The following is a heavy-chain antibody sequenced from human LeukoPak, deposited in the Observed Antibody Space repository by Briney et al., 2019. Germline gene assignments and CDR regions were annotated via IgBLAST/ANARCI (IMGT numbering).Heavy chain of an antibody. V-gene: IGHV4-4*02. CDR2: IYHSGST. CDR1: GGSISSSHW. D-gene: IGHD3-22*01. CDR3: ARMGDYYDSSGYYDY. J-gene: IGHJ4*02. Sequence: PSGTLSLTCAVSGGSISSSHWWSWVRQPPGKGLEWIGEIYHSGSTNYNPSLKSRITISVDMSKNQFSLKLSSVTTADTAVYYCARMGDYYDSSGYYDYWGQGTLVTVSS.